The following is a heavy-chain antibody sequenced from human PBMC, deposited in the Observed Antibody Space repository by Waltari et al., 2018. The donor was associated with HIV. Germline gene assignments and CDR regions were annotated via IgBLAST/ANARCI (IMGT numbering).Heavy chain of an antibody. V-gene: IGHV1-2*06. CDR2: VNPNGGGT. Sequence: QVQLVQSGAEVKKPGASVKVSCKASGYPFTGYYMHWERQDPGQGLEVMGRVNPNGGGTNYAQELQGRVTMTRDTSISTAYMELSRLRSDDTAVYYCARGPATLVVVPADYFDDWGQGTLVTVAS. D-gene: IGHD2-2*01. J-gene: IGHJ4*02. CDR1: GYPFTGYY. CDR3: ARGPATLVVVPADYFDD.